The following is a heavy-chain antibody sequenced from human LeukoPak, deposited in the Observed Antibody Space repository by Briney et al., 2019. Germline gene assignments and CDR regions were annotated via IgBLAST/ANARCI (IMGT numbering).Heavy chain of an antibody. Sequence: ETLSLTCTVSGGSINSSSYYWGWIRQPPGKGLEWVSAISGSGGSTYYADSVKGRFTISRDNSKNTLYLQTNSLRAEDTAVYYCAFEDYYDSSGPFDYWGQGTLVTVSS. CDR3: AFEDYYDSSGPFDY. J-gene: IGHJ4*02. D-gene: IGHD3-22*01. CDR2: ISGSGGST. CDR1: GGSINSSSYY. V-gene: IGHV3-23*01.